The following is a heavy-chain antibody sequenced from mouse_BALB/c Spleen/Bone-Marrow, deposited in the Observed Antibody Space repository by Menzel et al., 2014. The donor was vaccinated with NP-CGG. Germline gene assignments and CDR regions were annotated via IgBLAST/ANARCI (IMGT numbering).Heavy chain of an antibody. CDR1: GFSFTDYF. J-gene: IGHJ1*01. CDR3: TRSGYYGYGWYFDV. D-gene: IGHD1-2*01. Sequence: VQLQQSGPELVKPGASVKLSCRASGFSFTDYFINWVKQSHGKSLEWIGRIHPYNGDTFYNQKFKVKATLTVDKSSSTAYMQLSSLTSEDSAVYYCTRSGYYGYGWYFDVWGAGTTVTVSS. CDR2: IHPYNGDT. V-gene: IGHV1-20*01.